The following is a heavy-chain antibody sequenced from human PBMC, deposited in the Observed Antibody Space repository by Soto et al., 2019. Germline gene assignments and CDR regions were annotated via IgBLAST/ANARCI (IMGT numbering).Heavy chain of an antibody. V-gene: IGHV4-59*01. CDR2: IYYSGST. CDR3: ARAWGYAFDF. CDR1: GGSISSYY. D-gene: IGHD7-27*01. Sequence: QVQLQESGPGLVKPSETLSLTCTVSGGSISSYYWSWIRQPPGKGLEWIGYIYYSGSTNYNPSHKSRVTISVDTSKNQFSLRLSSVTAADTAVYYCARAWGYAFDFWGQGTMVTVSS. J-gene: IGHJ3*01.